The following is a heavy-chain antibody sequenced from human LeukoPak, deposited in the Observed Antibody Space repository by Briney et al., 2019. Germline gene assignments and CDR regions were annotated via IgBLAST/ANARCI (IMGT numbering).Heavy chain of an antibody. J-gene: IGHJ3*02. V-gene: IGHV4-34*01. Sequence: PSETLSLTCAVYGGSFSGYYWTWIRQPPGKGLEWIGEINHSGSTNYNPSLKSRVTISVDTSKNQFSLKLSSVTAADTAVYYCASRGGWGPSGAFDIWGQGTMVTVSS. CDR2: INHSGST. D-gene: IGHD3-10*01. CDR1: GGSFSGYY. CDR3: ASRGGWGPSGAFDI.